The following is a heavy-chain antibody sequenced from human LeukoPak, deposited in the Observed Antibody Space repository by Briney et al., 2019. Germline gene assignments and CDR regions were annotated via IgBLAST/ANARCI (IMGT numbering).Heavy chain of an antibody. V-gene: IGHV3-21*01. J-gene: IGHJ3*02. CDR1: GFTFSSYS. D-gene: IGHD5-12*01. CDR3: ARDPPRDSWLNDAFDI. Sequence: GGSLRLSCAASGFTFSSYSMNWVRQAPGKGLEWVSSISSSSSYIYYADSVKGRFTISRDNAKNSLCLQMNSLRAEDTAVYYCARDPPRDSWLNDAFDIWGQGTMVTVSS. CDR2: ISSSSSYI.